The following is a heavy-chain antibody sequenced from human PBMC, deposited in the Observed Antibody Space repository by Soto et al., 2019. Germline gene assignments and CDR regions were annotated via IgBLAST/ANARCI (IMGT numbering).Heavy chain of an antibody. CDR1: GYTFTSYA. D-gene: IGHD3-22*01. CDR2: ISAYNGNT. Sequence: GASVKVSCKASGYTFTSYAMHWVRQAPGQRLEWMGWISAYNGNTNYAQKLQGRVTMTTDTSTSTAYMELRSLRSDDTAVYYCARDPYDSSGPRWFDPWGQGTLVTVPQ. CDR3: ARDPYDSSGPRWFDP. V-gene: IGHV1-18*01. J-gene: IGHJ5*02.